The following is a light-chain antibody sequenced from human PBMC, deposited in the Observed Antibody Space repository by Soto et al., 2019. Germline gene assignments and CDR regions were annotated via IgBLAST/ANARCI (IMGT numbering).Light chain of an antibody. Sequence: DIQVTQSPSTLSGSVGDSVTITCRASQTISSWLAWYQQKQGKAPKILIYKASSLEIGVPSRFRGIGSGTEFTLALSRLQPDDFQTYYCQQYNSHPWTFGQGTQVDIK. CDR2: KAS. CDR3: QQYNSHPWT. V-gene: IGKV1-5*03. J-gene: IGKJ1*01. CDR1: QTISSW.